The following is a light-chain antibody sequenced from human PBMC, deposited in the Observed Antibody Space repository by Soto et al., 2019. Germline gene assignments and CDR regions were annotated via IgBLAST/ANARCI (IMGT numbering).Light chain of an antibody. CDR3: QSYDSSLSGSV. V-gene: IGLV1-40*01. J-gene: IGLJ3*02. CDR1: SSNIGAGYD. CDR2: GNS. Sequence: QSVLTQPPSVSGAPGQRVTISCTGSSSNIGAGYDVHWYQQLPGTAPKLLIYGNSNRRSGVPDRFSGSKSGTSASLAITGLQAAGEADYYCQSYDSSLSGSVFGGGAKVTVL.